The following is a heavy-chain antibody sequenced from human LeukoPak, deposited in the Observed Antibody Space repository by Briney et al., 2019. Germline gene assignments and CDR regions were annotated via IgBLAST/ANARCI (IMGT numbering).Heavy chain of an antibody. CDR1: GFTFSSYA. D-gene: IGHD2-2*01. J-gene: IGHJ3*02. V-gene: IGHV3-23*01. Sequence: PGGSLRLSCAASGFTFSSYAMSWVRQAPGKGLEWVSAISGSGGSTYYADSVKGRFTISRDNSKTTLYLQMNSLRAEDTAVYYCAKVHIVVVPAAQADAFDIWGQGAMVTVSS. CDR2: ISGSGGST. CDR3: AKVHIVVVPAAQADAFDI.